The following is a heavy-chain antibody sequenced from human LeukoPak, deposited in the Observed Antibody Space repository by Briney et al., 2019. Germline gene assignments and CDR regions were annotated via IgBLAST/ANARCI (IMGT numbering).Heavy chain of an antibody. Sequence: SETLSLTCTVSGGSITSHYWSWVRQSPGKGLEWIGYIYYSGSTNYNPSLKSRVTISVDTSKNQFSVKLSSVTAADTAVYYCARLDGFSYGYLYYFDHWGQGTLVTVSS. V-gene: IGHV4-59*08. CDR1: GGSITSHY. J-gene: IGHJ4*02. D-gene: IGHD5-18*01. CDR2: IYYSGST. CDR3: ARLDGFSYGYLYYFDH.